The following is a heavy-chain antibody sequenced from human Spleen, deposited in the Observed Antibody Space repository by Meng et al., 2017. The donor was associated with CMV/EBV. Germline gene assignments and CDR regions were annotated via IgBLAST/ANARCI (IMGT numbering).Heavy chain of an antibody. CDR3: ASLPVDTAMVPFDL. J-gene: IGHJ2*01. Sequence: VQLGLLGAEVKRPGSSEKFSCTASGGTFSSYAISWVRQAPGQGLEWMGGIIPIFGTANYAQKFQGRVTITADESTSTAYMELSSLRSEDTAVYYCASLPVDTAMVPFDLWGRGTLVTVSS. V-gene: IGHV1-69*12. CDR2: IIPIFGTA. D-gene: IGHD5-18*01. CDR1: GGTFSSYA.